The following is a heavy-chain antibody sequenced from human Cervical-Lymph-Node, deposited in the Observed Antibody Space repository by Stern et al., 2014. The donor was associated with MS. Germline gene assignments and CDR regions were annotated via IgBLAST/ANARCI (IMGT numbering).Heavy chain of an antibody. Sequence: VQLEESGGGVVQPGRSLRLSCAASGFTFSSYGMHWVRQAPGKGLEWVAVIWYDGSNKYYADSVKGRFTISRDNSKNTLYLQMNSLRAEDTAVYYCARDRAYYYGSGTLGYYFDYWGQGTLVTVSS. V-gene: IGHV3-33*01. CDR3: ARDRAYYYGSGTLGYYFDY. D-gene: IGHD3-10*01. CDR1: GFTFSSYG. J-gene: IGHJ4*02. CDR2: IWYDGSNK.